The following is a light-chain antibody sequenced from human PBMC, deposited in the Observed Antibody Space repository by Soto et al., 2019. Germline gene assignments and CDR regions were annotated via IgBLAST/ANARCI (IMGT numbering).Light chain of an antibody. CDR1: SSNIGAGYD. CDR2: GDN. Sequence: QSLLTQPPSVSGAPGQRVTISCTGSSSNIGAGYDVHWYQQLPGTAPKLLIDGDNNRPSGVPDRFSGSKSGTSASLAITGLQAEDEADYYCHSYDSSLSGSVFGGGTKLTVL. CDR3: HSYDSSLSGSV. J-gene: IGLJ3*02. V-gene: IGLV1-40*01.